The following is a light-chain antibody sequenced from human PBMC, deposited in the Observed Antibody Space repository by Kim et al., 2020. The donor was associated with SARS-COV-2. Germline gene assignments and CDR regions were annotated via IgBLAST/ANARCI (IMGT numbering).Light chain of an antibody. CDR1: SSNIGAGYD. CDR3: QSYDSSLSGVV. CDR2: GNS. V-gene: IGLV1-40*01. Sequence: RVALSCTGSSSNIGAGYDVHWYQQLPGTAPKLLIYGNSKRPSGVPDRFSGSKSGTSASLAITGLQAEDEADYYCQSYDSSLSGVVFGGGTQLTVL. J-gene: IGLJ2*01.